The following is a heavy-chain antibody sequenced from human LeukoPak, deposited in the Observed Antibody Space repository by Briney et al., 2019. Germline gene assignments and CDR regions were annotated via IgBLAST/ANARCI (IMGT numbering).Heavy chain of an antibody. CDR1: GFTFSSYA. D-gene: IGHD6-19*01. Sequence: PGGSLRLSCAASGFTFSSYAMSWVRQAPGKGLEWVSAISGSGGSTYYADSVKGRFTISRDNSKNTLYLQMNSLRAEDTAVYYCARENMVSGWYFDAFDIWGQGTMVAVSS. V-gene: IGHV3-23*01. CDR3: ARENMVSGWYFDAFDI. J-gene: IGHJ3*02. CDR2: ISGSGGST.